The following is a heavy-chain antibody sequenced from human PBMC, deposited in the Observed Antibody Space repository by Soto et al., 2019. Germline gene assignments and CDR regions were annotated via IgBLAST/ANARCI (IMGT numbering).Heavy chain of an antibody. Sequence: EVQLVEPGGGLVQPGGSLKLSCAASGFTFSGSAIHWVRQASGKGLEWVGRIRSKPNSDATAYAVSVKGRFTISRDDSRNTAYLQMNSLKTEDTAVYYCARGLYDFWSGHPKRLDYWGQGTVVTVSS. CDR1: GFTFSGSA. CDR3: ARGLYDFWSGHPKRLDY. D-gene: IGHD3-3*01. J-gene: IGHJ4*02. V-gene: IGHV3-73*02. CDR2: IRSKPNSDAT.